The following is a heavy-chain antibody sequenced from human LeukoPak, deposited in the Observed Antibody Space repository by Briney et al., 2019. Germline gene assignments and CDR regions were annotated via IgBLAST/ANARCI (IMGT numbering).Heavy chain of an antibody. CDR1: GGSFSGYY. CDR3: ARGAHWFDY. CDR2: INHSGST. Sequence: SETLSLTCAVYGGSFSGYYWSWIRQPPGKGLEWIGEINHSGSTNYNPSLKSRGTISVDTSKNQFSLKLSSVTAADTAVYYCARGAHWFDYWGQGTLVTVSS. V-gene: IGHV4-34*01. J-gene: IGHJ4*02.